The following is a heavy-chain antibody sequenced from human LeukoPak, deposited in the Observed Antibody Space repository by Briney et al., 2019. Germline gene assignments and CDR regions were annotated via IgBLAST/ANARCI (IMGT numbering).Heavy chain of an antibody. CDR1: GFTFSTYS. Sequence: PGGSLRLSCAAPGFTFSTYSMTWVRQAPGKGLEWVSYISGSSSALYYADSVKGRFTISRDNAKNSLYLQMNSLRDEDTAVYYCARDHYSRNDYWGQGTLVTVSS. V-gene: IGHV3-48*02. CDR2: ISGSSSAL. J-gene: IGHJ4*02. CDR3: ARDHYSRNDY. D-gene: IGHD6-13*01.